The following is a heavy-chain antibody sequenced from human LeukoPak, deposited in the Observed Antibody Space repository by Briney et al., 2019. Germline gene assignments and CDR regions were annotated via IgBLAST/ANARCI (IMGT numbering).Heavy chain of an antibody. Sequence: SETLSLTCTVSGGPISSYYWSWIRQPPGKRLEWIGHIYYSGSTNYNPSLKSRVTISVDTSKNQFSLKLSSVTAADTALYYCASRSSIWSGYQDTLYYFDSWGQGTLVTVSS. CDR3: ASRSSIWSGYQDTLYYFDS. J-gene: IGHJ4*02. CDR2: IYYSGST. CDR1: GGPISSYY. V-gene: IGHV4-59*01. D-gene: IGHD3-3*01.